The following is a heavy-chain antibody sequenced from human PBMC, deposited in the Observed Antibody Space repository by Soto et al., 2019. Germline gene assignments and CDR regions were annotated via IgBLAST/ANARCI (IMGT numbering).Heavy chain of an antibody. CDR3: AHRYPLGYCSGGSCSIFDY. Sequence: SGPTLVKPTQTLTLTCTFSGFSLSTSGVGVGWIRQPPGKALEWLALIYWDDDKRYSPSLKSRLTITKDTSKNQVVLTMTNMDPVETATYYCAHRYPLGYCSGGSCSIFDYWGQGTLVTVSS. CDR1: GFSLSTSGVG. J-gene: IGHJ4*02. CDR2: IYWDDDK. V-gene: IGHV2-5*02. D-gene: IGHD2-15*01.